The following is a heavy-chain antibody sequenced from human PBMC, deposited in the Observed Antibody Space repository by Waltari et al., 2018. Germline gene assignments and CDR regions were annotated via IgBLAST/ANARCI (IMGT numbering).Heavy chain of an antibody. CDR1: GFTFSSYR. V-gene: IGHV3-7*01. CDR3: ARLQCLDWLFDY. J-gene: IGHJ4*02. D-gene: IGHD3-3*01. CDR2: IKQDGSGE. Sequence: EVPLVESGGGVVQPGGSLRLSCAASGFTFSSYRRSWVGQAPGKGLEWVANIKQDGSGEDYVEPVKGRFTISRSNAKNSRCLQMNSVRAEHAAVYYCARLQCLDWLFDYWGQGTLVTVS.